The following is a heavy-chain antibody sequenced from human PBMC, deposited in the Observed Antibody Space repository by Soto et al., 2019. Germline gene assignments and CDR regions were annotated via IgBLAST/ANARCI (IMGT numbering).Heavy chain of an antibody. Sequence: ASVKVSCKASGYTFTSYDINWVRQATGQGLEWMGWMNPNSGNTGYAQKFQGRVTMTRNTSISTAYMELSSLRSEETAVYYCARGSPLPAIAAVSDAFDIWGQGTMVTV. CDR3: ARGSPLPAIAAVSDAFDI. J-gene: IGHJ3*02. D-gene: IGHD6-13*01. CDR1: GYTFTSYD. V-gene: IGHV1-8*01. CDR2: MNPNSGNT.